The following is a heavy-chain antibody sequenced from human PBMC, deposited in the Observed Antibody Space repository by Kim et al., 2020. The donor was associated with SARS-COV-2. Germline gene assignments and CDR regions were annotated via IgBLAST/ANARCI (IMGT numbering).Heavy chain of an antibody. J-gene: IGHJ5*02. V-gene: IGHV5-51*01. CDR2: IYPGDSDT. Sequence: GESLKISCKGSGYSFTSYWIGWVRQMPGKGLEWMGIIYPGDSDTRYSPSFQGQVTISADKSISTAYLQWSSLKASDTAMYYCARLVLQYDILTHNWFDPWGQGTLVTVSS. D-gene: IGHD3-9*01. CDR1: GYSFTSYW. CDR3: ARLVLQYDILTHNWFDP.